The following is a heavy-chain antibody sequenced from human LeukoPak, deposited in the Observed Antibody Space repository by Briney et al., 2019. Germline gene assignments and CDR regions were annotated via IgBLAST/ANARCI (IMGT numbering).Heavy chain of an antibody. CDR2: IYGSGST. CDR1: GFTFSDYY. D-gene: IGHD3-22*01. J-gene: IGHJ4*02. Sequence: GSLRLSCAASGFTFSDYYMSWIRQAAGKGLEWIGRIYGSGSTNYNPSLWGRVTMPVDTSKKQVSLNLSSVTAADTAVYYCARDLGGLYYDSSGTDYWGQGTLVTVSS. V-gene: IGHV4-4*07. CDR3: ARDLGGLYYDSSGTDY.